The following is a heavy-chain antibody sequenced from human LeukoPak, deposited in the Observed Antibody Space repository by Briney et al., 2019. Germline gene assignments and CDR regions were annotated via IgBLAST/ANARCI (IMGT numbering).Heavy chain of an antibody. CDR2: ISGSGDST. Sequence: GGSLRLSCAASGFTFSTYGMHWVRQAPGKGLEWVSAISGSGDSTYYADSVKGRFTISRDNSKNTLYLQMNSLRAEDTAIYYCAKLSPTTLYDSRGWFDPWGQGTLVTVSS. V-gene: IGHV3-23*01. CDR3: AKLSPTTLYDSRGWFDP. J-gene: IGHJ5*02. D-gene: IGHD3-3*01. CDR1: GFTFSTYG.